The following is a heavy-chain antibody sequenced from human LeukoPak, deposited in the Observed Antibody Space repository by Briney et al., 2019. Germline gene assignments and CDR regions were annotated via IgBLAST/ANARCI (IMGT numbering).Heavy chain of an antibody. J-gene: IGHJ4*02. Sequence: SVKVSCKASGGTFSSYAISWVRQAPGQGLEWMGGIIPIFGTANYAQKFQGGVTITADESTSTAHMELGSLRSEDTAVYYCARDLMTTAAGDWGQGTLVTVSS. CDR1: GGTFSSYA. D-gene: IGHD4-17*01. CDR3: ARDLMTTAAGD. CDR2: IIPIFGTA. V-gene: IGHV1-69*13.